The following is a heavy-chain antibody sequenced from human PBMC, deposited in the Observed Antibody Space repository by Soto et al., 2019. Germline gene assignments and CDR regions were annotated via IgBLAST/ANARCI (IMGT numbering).Heavy chain of an antibody. J-gene: IGHJ3*01. CDR1: GFSFSNYA. CDR2: ISGRRGSA. CDR3: VREASAWYYRGSFDF. D-gene: IGHD6-19*01. Sequence: GGSLRLSCAASGFSFSNYAMNWVLQPPGKGLESVSVISGRRGSASYADSVQGRFTISRDNSNNTLYLQLNSLRADDTSIHSCVREASAWYYRGSFDFWGRGTMVAVSS. V-gene: IGHV3-23*01.